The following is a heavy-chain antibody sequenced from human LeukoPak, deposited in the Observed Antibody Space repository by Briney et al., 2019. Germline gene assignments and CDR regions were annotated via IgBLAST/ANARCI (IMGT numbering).Heavy chain of an antibody. Sequence: SETLSLTCTVSGGSISSYYWSWIRQPAGKGLEWIGRIYTSGSTNYNPSLKSRVTMSVDTSKNQFSLKLSSVTAADTAVYYCARRKYCSGGSCRLPDYWGQGTLVTVSS. V-gene: IGHV4-4*07. CDR3: ARRKYCSGGSCRLPDY. CDR2: IYTSGST. J-gene: IGHJ4*02. CDR1: GGSISSYY. D-gene: IGHD2-15*01.